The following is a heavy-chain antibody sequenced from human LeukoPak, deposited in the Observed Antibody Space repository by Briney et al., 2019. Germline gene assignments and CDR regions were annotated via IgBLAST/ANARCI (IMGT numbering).Heavy chain of an antibody. D-gene: IGHD3-10*01. CDR1: GFTFSSYA. CDR2: ISGSGGST. J-gene: IGHJ4*02. Sequence: GGSLRLSCAASGFTFSSYAMSWVRQAPGKGLEWVSAISGSGGSTYYADSVKGRFTISRDNSKNTLYLQMNSLRAEDTAVYYCAKDSLWFGELFRHFDYWGQGTLVTVSS. CDR3: AKDSLWFGELFRHFDY. V-gene: IGHV3-23*01.